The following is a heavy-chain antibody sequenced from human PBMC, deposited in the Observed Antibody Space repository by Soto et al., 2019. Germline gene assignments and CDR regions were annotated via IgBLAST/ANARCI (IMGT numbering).Heavy chain of an antibody. CDR1: GFTLDDYA. Sequence: EVQLVESGGRLVQPGKSLRLSCAASGFTLDDYAMHWVRQVPGKGLEWVSGISANGGSIRYGDSVKGRFTISRDNAKNSLFLQMNSLSAEDTALYYCAKSGEPGVVAATSFDYWGQGTLVTVSS. D-gene: IGHD2-15*01. CDR2: ISANGGSI. J-gene: IGHJ4*02. CDR3: AKSGEPGVVAATSFDY. V-gene: IGHV3-9*01.